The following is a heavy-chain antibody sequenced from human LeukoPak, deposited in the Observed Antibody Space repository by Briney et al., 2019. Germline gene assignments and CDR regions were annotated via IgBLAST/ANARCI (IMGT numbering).Heavy chain of an antibody. CDR2: ISYDGRNK. J-gene: IGHJ5*02. CDR1: GFIFSSYA. V-gene: IGHV3-30*04. CDR3: ARDPGHWFDP. Sequence: GGSLRLSCAASGFIFSSYAMHWVRQAPGKGLEWVAVISYDGRNKYYTDSVKGRFTISRDNTKNTIYLQVNSLRPDDAAVYYCARDPGHWFDPWGQGTLVTVSS.